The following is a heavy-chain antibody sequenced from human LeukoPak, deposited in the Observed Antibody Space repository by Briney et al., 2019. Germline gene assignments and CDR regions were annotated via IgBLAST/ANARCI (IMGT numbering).Heavy chain of an antibody. CDR1: GFTFSSYA. J-gene: IGHJ6*04. V-gene: IGHV3-23*01. CDR3: AKSRADFWSSSDV. Sequence: PGGSLRLSCAASGFTFSSYAMSSVRQAPGKGLGLVSAISGSGGDTYYADSVKGRFSISRDNSKNTMSLQMNSLRAEDTAVYYCAKSRADFWSSSDVWGKGTTVTVSS. D-gene: IGHD3-3*01. CDR2: ISGSGGDT.